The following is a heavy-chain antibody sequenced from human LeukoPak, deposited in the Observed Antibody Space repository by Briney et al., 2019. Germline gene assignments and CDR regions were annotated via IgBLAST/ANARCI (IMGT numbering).Heavy chain of an antibody. CDR3: VGSHVAAY. D-gene: IGHD3-10*01. V-gene: IGHV3-74*01. CDR2: LNPDGTDR. J-gene: IGHJ4*02. Sequence: PGGSLRLSCAASGFTFTNYWMHWVRQVPGKGLVWVSHLNPDGTDRYYADSVKARFTVSRDNARSTLYLQMNSLRAEDTAVYYCVGSHVAAYWGQGTLVTVSS. CDR1: GFTFTNYW.